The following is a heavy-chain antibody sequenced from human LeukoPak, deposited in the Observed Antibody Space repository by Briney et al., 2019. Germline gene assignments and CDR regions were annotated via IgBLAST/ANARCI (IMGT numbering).Heavy chain of an antibody. CDR2: ISAYNGNT. CDR1: GYTFTSYG. J-gene: IGHJ4*02. Sequence: ASVEVSCKASGYTFTSYGISWVRQAPGQGLEWMGWISAYNGNTNYAQKLQGRVTMTTDTSTSTAYMELRSLRSDDTAVYYCARTPISIAVVGQACDYWGQGTLVTVSS. V-gene: IGHV1-18*01. D-gene: IGHD6-19*01. CDR3: ARTPISIAVVGQACDY.